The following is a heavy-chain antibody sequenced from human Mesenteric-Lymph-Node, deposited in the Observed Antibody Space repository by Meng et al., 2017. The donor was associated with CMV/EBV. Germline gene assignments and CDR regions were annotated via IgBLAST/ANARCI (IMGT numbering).Heavy chain of an antibody. CDR1: GGSFSGCY. Sequence: AVLGGSFSGCYWSWIRQPPGKGLGWIGEINHSGSTNSNPSLKSRITISVDTSKNQFSLKLSSVTAADTAVYYCARGRRWFGEPNLDYWGQGTLVTVSS. D-gene: IGHD3-10*01. V-gene: IGHV4-34*01. J-gene: IGHJ4*02. CDR3: ARGRRWFGEPNLDY. CDR2: INHSGST.